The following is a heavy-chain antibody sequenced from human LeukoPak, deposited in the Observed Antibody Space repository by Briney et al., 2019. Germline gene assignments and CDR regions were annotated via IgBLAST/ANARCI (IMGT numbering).Heavy chain of an antibody. CDR1: GFTFSYFE. CDR3: ARMPTSSHYFDY. D-gene: IGHD2-2*01. CDR2: IDGTGTTI. Sequence: GGSLRLSCAASGFTFSYFEMNWVRQAPGKGLEWVSYIDGTGTTIYYADSVKGRFTISRDNAKNSLYLQMNSPRAEDTAIYYCARMPTSSHYFDYWGQGTLVTVSS. J-gene: IGHJ4*02. V-gene: IGHV3-48*03.